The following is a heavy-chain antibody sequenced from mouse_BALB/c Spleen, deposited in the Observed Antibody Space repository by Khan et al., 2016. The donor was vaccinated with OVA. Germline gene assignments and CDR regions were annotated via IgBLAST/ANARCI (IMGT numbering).Heavy chain of an antibody. V-gene: IGHV1S132*01. CDR1: GYTFTSYW. CDR2: IFPGTGTT. CDR3: ARGYFGNYEFAY. D-gene: IGHD2-1*01. Sequence: QVQLQQPGAELVKPGASVKLSCKTSGYTFTSYWIQWVKQRPGQGLGWIGQIFPGTGTTYSNENFKAKATLTVDTSSSTAYMQLSSLTSEYSAVYFCARGYFGNYEFAYWGQGTLVTVSA. J-gene: IGHJ3*01.